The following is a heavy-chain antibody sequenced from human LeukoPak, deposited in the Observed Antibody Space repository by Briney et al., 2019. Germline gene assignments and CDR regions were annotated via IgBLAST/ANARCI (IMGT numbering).Heavy chain of an antibody. CDR2: IVVGSGNT. CDR3: ARLKYCTNGVCYAGFDY. J-gene: IGHJ4*02. CDR1: GFTFTSSA. V-gene: IGHV1-58*01. Sequence: GASVKVSCKASGFTFTSSAVQWVRQARGQRLEWIGWIVVGSGNTNYAQKFQGRVTITRDTSADTAYMELSSLRSEDTAVYYCARLKYCTNGVCYAGFDYWGQGTLVTVSS. D-gene: IGHD2-8*01.